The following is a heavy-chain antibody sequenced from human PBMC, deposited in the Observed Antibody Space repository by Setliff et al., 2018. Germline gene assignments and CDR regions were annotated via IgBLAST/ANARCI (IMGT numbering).Heavy chain of an antibody. V-gene: IGHV1-46*01. J-gene: IGHJ6*03. CDR3: ARGLQRTSGYFYYYYMGV. Sequence: ASVKVSCKASGYTFTSYYIHWVRQAPGQGLEWMGIINPSDGSTTYAQKFQGRVTVTRDTSTSTVYMELSSLRSEDTAVYYSARGLQRTSGYFYYYYMGVWGKGTTVTVSS. CDR1: GYTFTSYY. CDR2: INPSDGST.